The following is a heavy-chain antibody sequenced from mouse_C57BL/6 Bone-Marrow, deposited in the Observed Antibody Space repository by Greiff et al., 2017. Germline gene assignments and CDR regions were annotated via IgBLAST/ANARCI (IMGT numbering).Heavy chain of an antibody. V-gene: IGHV1-81*01. D-gene: IGHD1-2*01. CDR3: ARLGS. CDR1: GDTCTSYG. Sequence: QVQLQQPGAERARPGASVTLSCKASGDTCTSYGICRVKQRTGQGLAWIAESHSRRGSPYYNETFMGKATLTADKSSSTAYMELRSLTSEDSAVYFCARLGSWGHGTAPAVSS. CDR2: SHSRRGSP. J-gene: IGHJ2*01.